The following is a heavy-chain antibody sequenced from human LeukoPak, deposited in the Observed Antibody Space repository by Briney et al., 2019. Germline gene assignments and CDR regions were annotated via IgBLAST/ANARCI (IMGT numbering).Heavy chain of an antibody. CDR1: GFTVSSNS. J-gene: IGHJ5*02. CDR2: IYSGGST. Sequence: GGSLRLSCAASGFTVSSNSMSWVRQAPGKGLEWVSVIYSGGSTYYADSVKGRFTISRDNSKNTLYLQMNSLRAEDTAVYYFATSLRYYYDSSGRPHWFDPWGQGTLVTVSS. V-gene: IGHV3-53*01. D-gene: IGHD3-22*01. CDR3: ATSLRYYYDSSGRPHWFDP.